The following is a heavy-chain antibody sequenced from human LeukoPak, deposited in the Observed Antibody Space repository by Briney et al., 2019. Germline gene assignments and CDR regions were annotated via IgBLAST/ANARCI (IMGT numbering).Heavy chain of an antibody. CDR3: AKGFRYFDY. J-gene: IGHJ4*02. CDR1: GFTFSSYG. Sequence: GRSLRLSCAASGFTFSSYGMHWVRQAPGKGLEWVSAISGGGVSTYYGESVKGRFTISRDTSKNTLFLQMNSLRVEDTAVYYCAKGFRYFDYWGQGTLVTVSS. V-gene: IGHV3-23*01. CDR2: ISGGGVST.